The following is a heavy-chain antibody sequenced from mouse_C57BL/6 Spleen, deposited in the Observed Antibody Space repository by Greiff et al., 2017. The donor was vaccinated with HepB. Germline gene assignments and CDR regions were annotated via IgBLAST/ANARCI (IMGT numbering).Heavy chain of an antibody. CDR1: GFTFSDYY. J-gene: IGHJ4*01. V-gene: IGHV5-16*01. CDR3: ARVDVPYYAMDY. Sequence: EVKLMESEGGLVQPGSSMKLSCTASGFTFSDYYMAWVRQVPEKGLEWVANINYDGSSTYYLDSLKSRFIISRYNAKNILYLQMSSLKSEDTATYYCARVDVPYYAMDYWGQGTSVTVSS. D-gene: IGHD1-1*02. CDR2: INYDGSST.